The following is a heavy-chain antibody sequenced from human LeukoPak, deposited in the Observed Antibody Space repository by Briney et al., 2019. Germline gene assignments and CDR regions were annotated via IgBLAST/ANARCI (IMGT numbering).Heavy chain of an antibody. CDR2: IYYSGST. D-gene: IGHD3-16*01. Sequence: SETLSLTCTVSGGSISSYYWSWIRQPPGKGLEWIGYIYYSGSTHFHPSLKSRVTISLDTSKNQFSLKLSSVTAADTAVYYCAREGGGFDYWGQGTLVTVSS. CDR1: GGSISSYY. V-gene: IGHV4-59*12. J-gene: IGHJ4*02. CDR3: AREGGGFDY.